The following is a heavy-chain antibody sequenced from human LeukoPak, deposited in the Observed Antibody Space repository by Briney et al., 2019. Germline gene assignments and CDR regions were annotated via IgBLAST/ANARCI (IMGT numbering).Heavy chain of an antibody. D-gene: IGHD3-3*01. J-gene: IGHJ5*02. V-gene: IGHV4-34*01. CDR2: INHSGST. CDR3: ARDGVEWLLSNWFDP. CDR1: GGSFSGYY. Sequence: SETLSLTCAVYGGSFSGYYWSWIRQPPGKGLEWIGEINHSGSTNYNPSLKSRVTISVDTSKNQFSLKLSSVTAADTAVYYCARDGVEWLLSNWFDPWGQGTLVTVSS.